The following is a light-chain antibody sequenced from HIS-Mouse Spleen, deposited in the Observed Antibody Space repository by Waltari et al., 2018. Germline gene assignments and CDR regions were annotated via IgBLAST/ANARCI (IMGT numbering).Light chain of an antibody. CDR2: AAS. CDR3: QQANSFPSFTLFT. Sequence: DIQMTQSPSSVSAAVGDRVTNTCRASQGMSSWLAWYQQKPGKAPKLLIYAASSLQSGVPSRFSGSGSGTDFTLTISSLQPEDFATYYCQQANSFPSFTLFTFGPGTKVDIK. V-gene: IGKV1-12*02. CDR1: QGMSSW. J-gene: IGKJ3*01.